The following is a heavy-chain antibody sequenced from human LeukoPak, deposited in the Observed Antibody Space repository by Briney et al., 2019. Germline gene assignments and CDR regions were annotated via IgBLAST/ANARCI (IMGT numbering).Heavy chain of an antibody. CDR1: GFTFSSYT. CDR3: AKLGYSYGYGDAFDI. V-gene: IGHV3-48*01. CDR2: ISSSSSTI. D-gene: IGHD5-18*01. J-gene: IGHJ3*02. Sequence: GGSLRLSCAASGFTFSSYTMNWVRQAPGKGLEWVSSISSSSSTIYYADSVKGRFTISRDNSKNMLYLQMNSLRAEDTAVYYCAKLGYSYGYGDAFDIWGQGTMVTVSS.